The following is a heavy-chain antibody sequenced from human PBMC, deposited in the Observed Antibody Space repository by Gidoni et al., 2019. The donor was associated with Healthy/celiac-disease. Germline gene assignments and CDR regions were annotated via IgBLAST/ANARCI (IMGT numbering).Heavy chain of an antibody. CDR2: ISSSGSTI. V-gene: IGHV3-11*01. CDR3: ARVLLSGYYDFWSGYSSLDY. D-gene: IGHD3-3*01. CDR1: GFTFSDYY. J-gene: IGHJ4*02. Sequence: QVQLVESGGGLVKPGGSLRLSCAASGFTFSDYYMGWIRQAPGKGLEWVSYISSSGSTIYYADSVKGRFTISRDNAKNSLYLQMNSLRAEDTAVYYCARVLLSGYYDFWSGYSSLDYWGQGTLVTVSS.